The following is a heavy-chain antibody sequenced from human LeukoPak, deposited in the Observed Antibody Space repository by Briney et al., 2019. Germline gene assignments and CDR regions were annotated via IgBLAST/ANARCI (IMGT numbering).Heavy chain of an antibody. CDR2: INPSSGST. Sequence: GASVKVSCKASGYTFTSYYMHWVRQAPGQGPEWMGVINPSSGSTTYAQKFQGRVTMTRDTSTSTVYMELSSLKSEDTAVYYCARVKGMVRGANWFDPWGQGTRVTVSS. J-gene: IGHJ5*02. D-gene: IGHD3-10*01. CDR3: ARVKGMVRGANWFDP. V-gene: IGHV1-46*01. CDR1: GYTFTSYY.